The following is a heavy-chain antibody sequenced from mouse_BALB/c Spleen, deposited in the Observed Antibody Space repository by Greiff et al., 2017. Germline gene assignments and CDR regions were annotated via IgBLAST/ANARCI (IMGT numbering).Heavy chain of an antibody. CDR3: ERWGTTVVASFDY. V-gene: IGHV1S82*01. Sequence: VQLQQPGAELVRPGASVKLSCTASGYSFTSSWMNWVKQRPGQGLEWIGMIHPSDSETRLHQKFKDKATLTVDTSSSTAYMQLSSPTSEDSAVYYGERWGTTVVASFDYWGQGTTRTVSA. J-gene: IGHJ2*01. CDR2: IHPSDSET. CDR1: GYSFTSSW. D-gene: IGHD1-1*01.